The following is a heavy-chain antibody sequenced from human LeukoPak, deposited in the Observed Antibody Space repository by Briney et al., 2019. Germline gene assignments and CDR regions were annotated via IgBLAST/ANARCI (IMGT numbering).Heavy chain of an antibody. Sequence: GESLKISCKGSGYSFTSYWIGWVRQMPGKGLEWMGIIYPGDSDTRYSPSFQGQVTISADKSISTAYLQWSSLKASDTAMYYCAREVGSSGPYYYYYMGVWGKGTTVTVSS. CDR2: IYPGDSDT. CDR1: GYSFTSYW. V-gene: IGHV5-51*01. J-gene: IGHJ6*03. D-gene: IGHD6-19*01. CDR3: AREVGSSGPYYYYYMGV.